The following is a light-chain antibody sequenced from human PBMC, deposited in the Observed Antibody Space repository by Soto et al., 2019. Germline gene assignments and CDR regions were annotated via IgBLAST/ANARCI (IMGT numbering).Light chain of an antibody. V-gene: IGKV3-20*01. CDR1: ESVTSSH. Sequence: PGERATLSCRASESVTSSHLAWYQQKPGQAPRLLIYGASSRATGIPDRFSGSGSGTDFTLTISRLEPEDFAVYYCQHYGSSRNTFGQGTRLEIK. CDR3: QHYGSSRNT. J-gene: IGKJ5*01. CDR2: GAS.